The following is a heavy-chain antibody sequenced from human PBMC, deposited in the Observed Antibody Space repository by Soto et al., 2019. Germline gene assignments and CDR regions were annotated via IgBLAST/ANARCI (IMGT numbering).Heavy chain of an antibody. CDR2: INHSGST. V-gene: IGHV4-34*01. Sequence: PSETLSLTCAVYGGSFSGYYWSWIRQPPGKGLEWIGEINHSGSTNYNPSLKSRVTISVDTSKNQFSLKLSSVTAADTAVYYCARGGITMIVVAYRPHPIYGMDVWGQGTTVTVSS. D-gene: IGHD3-22*01. CDR3: ARGGITMIVVAYRPHPIYGMDV. J-gene: IGHJ6*02. CDR1: GGSFSGYY.